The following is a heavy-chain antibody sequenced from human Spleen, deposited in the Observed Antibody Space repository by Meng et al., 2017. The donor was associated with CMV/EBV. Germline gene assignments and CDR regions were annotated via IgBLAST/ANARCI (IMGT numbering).Heavy chain of an antibody. V-gene: IGHV4-30-4*01. D-gene: IGHD5-12*01. CDR2: IYYSRST. CDR1: GGSISSGDYY. J-gene: IGHJ4*02. CDR3: ARDRGGLGAFDY. Sequence: QVQLQESGPGLVKPSQXLYPTCTVSGGSISSGDYYWSWIRQPPGKGLEWIGYIYYSRSTYYNPSLKSRVTISVDTSKNQFSLKLSSVTAADTAVYYCARDRGGLGAFDYWGQGTLVTVSS.